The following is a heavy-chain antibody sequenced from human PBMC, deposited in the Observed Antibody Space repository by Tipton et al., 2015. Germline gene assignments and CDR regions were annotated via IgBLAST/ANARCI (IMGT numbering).Heavy chain of an antibody. V-gene: IGHV3-48*03. Sequence: GSLRLSCAASGFTFRSFEMNWVRQIPGKGLEWIAFIDTSGLTVKYADSVEGRFTISRDNSKNSLFLQMNSLTAEDAALYCCATNLCDPDGLPWRGFASWRQGTLVTVSS. CDR3: ATNLCDPDGLPWRGFAS. CDR2: IDTSGLTV. CDR1: GFTFRSFE. D-gene: IGHD2-21*02. J-gene: IGHJ5*01.